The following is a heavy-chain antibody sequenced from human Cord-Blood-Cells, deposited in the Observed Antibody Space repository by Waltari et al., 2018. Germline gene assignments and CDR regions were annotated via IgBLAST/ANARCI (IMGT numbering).Heavy chain of an antibody. Sequence: QVQLVQSGAEVKKPGASVKVSCKASGYTFTGYYMHWVRQAPGQGLEWMGWINPNSGGTNYAQKFQGRVTMTRDTSISTAYMELRGLRSDDTAVYYCARLRIAAAGTGYFYLWGRGTLVTVSS. D-gene: IGHD6-13*01. CDR2: INPNSGGT. CDR3: ARLRIAAAGTGYFYL. J-gene: IGHJ2*01. CDR1: GYTFTGYY. V-gene: IGHV1-2*02.